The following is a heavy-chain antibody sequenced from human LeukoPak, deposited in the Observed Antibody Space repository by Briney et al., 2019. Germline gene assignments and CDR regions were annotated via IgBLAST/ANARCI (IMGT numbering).Heavy chain of an antibody. V-gene: IGHV3-21*01. J-gene: IGHJ4*02. CDR3: ARDMTVPWFDY. D-gene: IGHD4-17*01. Sequence: GGSLRLSCAASGFTFTSYSMNWVRQAPGKGLEWDSSISSSSSYIHYADSVKGRFTISRDNAKNSLYLQMNSLRAEDTAVYYCARDMTVPWFDYWGQGTLVTVSS. CDR2: ISSSSSYI. CDR1: GFTFTSYS.